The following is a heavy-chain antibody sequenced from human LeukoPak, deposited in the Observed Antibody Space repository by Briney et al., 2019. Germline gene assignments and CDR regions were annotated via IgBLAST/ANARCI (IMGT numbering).Heavy chain of an antibody. CDR1: GYTFTGYY. J-gene: IGHJ3*02. CDR2: INPNSGGT. CDR3: ASLRGKKGGSNAFDI. Sequence: ASVKVSCKASGYTFTGYYMHWVRQAPGQGLEWMGWINPNSGGTNYAQKFQGRVTMTRDTSISTAYMELSRLRSDDTAVYYCASLRGKKGGSNAFDIWGQGTMVTVSS. V-gene: IGHV1-2*02. D-gene: IGHD2-15*01.